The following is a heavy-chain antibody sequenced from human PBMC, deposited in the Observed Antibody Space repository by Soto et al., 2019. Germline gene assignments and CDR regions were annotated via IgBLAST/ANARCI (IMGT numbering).Heavy chain of an antibody. Sequence: GGSLRLSCAASGFTFSNAWMSWVRQAPGKGLEWVGRIKGKTDGGTTDYASPVKGRFTISSDDSKNTLYLQMNSLKTEDTAVYYCTTESVVVVAATDAFDIRCQGTMVTVSS. D-gene: IGHD2-15*01. CDR1: GFTFSNAW. V-gene: IGHV3-15*01. J-gene: IGHJ3*02. CDR2: IKGKTDGGTT. CDR3: TTESVVVVAATDAFDI.